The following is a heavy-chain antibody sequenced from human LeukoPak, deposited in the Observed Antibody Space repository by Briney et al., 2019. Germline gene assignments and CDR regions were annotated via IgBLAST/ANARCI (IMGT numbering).Heavy chain of an antibody. D-gene: IGHD2-8*01. CDR3: ARGGPYCTNGVCYTDYYYYMDV. CDR1: GGSFSGHY. CDR2: INHSGST. Sequence: PSETLSLTCAVYGGSFSGHYWSWIRQPPGKGLEWIGEINHSGSTNYNPSLKSRVTISVDTSTNQFSLQLSSVTAADTAVYYCARGGPYCTNGVCYTDYYYYMDVWGKGTTVTVSS. V-gene: IGHV4-34*01. J-gene: IGHJ6*03.